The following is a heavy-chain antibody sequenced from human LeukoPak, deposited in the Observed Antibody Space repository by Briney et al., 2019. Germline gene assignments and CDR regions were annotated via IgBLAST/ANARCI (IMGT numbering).Heavy chain of an antibody. J-gene: IGHJ3*02. CDR2: ISTSSGYI. CDR3: ARGATTLQREDAFDI. CDR1: GFIFKTYS. Sequence: GESLRLSCAASGFIFKTYSMDWVRQAPGKGLEWVSSISTSSGYIYYADSVKGRFTISRDNAKNLLFLQMNSLIAEDTAVYYCARGATTLQREDAFDIWGQGTMVTVSS. D-gene: IGHD5-24*01. V-gene: IGHV3-21*06.